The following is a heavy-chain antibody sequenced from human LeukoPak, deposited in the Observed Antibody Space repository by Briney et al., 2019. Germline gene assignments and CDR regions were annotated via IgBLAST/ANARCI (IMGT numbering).Heavy chain of an antibody. D-gene: IGHD5-24*01. Sequence: SETLSLTCSVSGVSISAYSWSWIRQPPGKGLEWIGYIYHSGSTYYNPSLKSRVTISVDMSKNQFSLKLSSVTAADTAVYYCARGGDHPTAFDYWGQRTLVTVSS. CDR1: GVSISAYS. J-gene: IGHJ4*02. V-gene: IGHV4-30-2*01. CDR2: IYHSGST. CDR3: ARGGDHPTAFDY.